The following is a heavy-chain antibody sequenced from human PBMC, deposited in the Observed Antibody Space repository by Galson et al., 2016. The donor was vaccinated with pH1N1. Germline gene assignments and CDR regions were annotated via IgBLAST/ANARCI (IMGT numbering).Heavy chain of an antibody. D-gene: IGHD3-10*01. J-gene: IGHJ4*02. V-gene: IGHV1-8*03. CDR1: RNTFTSHD. CDR2: MNPNSGNT. Sequence: SVKVSCKASRNTFTSHDINWVRQATGQGFEWMGWMNPNSGNTGYAQKFQGKVTFTRNTSIITAYMELCSLRSEDTAVYYCAKMWYISGTYHYFDYWGQGILVTVSS. CDR3: AKMWYISGTYHYFDY.